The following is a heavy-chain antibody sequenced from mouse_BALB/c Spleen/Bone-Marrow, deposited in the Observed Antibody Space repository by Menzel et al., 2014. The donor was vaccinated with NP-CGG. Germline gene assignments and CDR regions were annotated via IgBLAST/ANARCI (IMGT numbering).Heavy chain of an antibody. J-gene: IGHJ2*01. CDR2: ISSGSSTI. D-gene: IGHD1-1*01. V-gene: IGHV5-17*02. CDR3: VRSGSSSGYFDY. CDR1: GFTFSSFG. Sequence: EVMLVESGGGLVQPGGPRKLSCAASGFTFSSFGMHWVRQAPEKGLEWVAYISSGSSTIYYGDTVMGRFTVSRDNPKNTLFPQMTSLRSEDTATYYCVRSGSSSGYFDYWGQGTTLTVSS.